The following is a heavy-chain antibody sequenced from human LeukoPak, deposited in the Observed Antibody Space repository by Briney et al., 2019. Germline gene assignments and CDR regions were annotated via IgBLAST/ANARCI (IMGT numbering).Heavy chain of an antibody. D-gene: IGHD3-3*02. V-gene: IGHV3-30*04. J-gene: IGHJ4*02. CDR3: ARAPGFIYGGFDY. CDR1: GFTFSSYA. Sequence: GGSLRLSCAASGFTFSSYAMHWVRQAPGKGLEWVAVISYDGSNKYYADSVKGRFTISRDNSKNMLYLQMNSLRAEDTAVYYCARAPGFIYGGFDYWGQGTLVTVSS. CDR2: ISYDGSNK.